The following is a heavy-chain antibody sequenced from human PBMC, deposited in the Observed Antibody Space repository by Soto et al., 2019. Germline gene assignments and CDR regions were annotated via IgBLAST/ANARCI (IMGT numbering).Heavy chain of an antibody. D-gene: IGHD5-18*01. CDR1: DGYIGSSGCY. CDR2: IYYSGST. Sequence: PSETMPVRWSVVDGYIGSSGCYWSLIRQPPGKGLEWIGSIYYSGSTYYNPSLKSRVTISVDTSKNQFSLKLSSVTAADTAVYYCARRSDVDTAMVSDAFDIWGQGTMVTVSS. V-gene: IGHV4-39*01. CDR3: ARRSDVDTAMVSDAFDI. J-gene: IGHJ3*02.